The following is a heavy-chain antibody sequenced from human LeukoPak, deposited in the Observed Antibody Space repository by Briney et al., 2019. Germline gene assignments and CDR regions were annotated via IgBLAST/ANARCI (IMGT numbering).Heavy chain of an antibody. Sequence: SGPTLVKPTQTLTLTCTFSGFSLSTRGMRVGWIRQPPGKALEWLARIDWDDDKFYSTSLKTRLTISKDTSKNQVVLTLTNVDPVDTATYFCARIASGTNFDYWGQGTLVTVSS. V-gene: IGHV2-70*04. J-gene: IGHJ4*02. D-gene: IGHD1-1*01. CDR2: IDWDDDK. CDR1: GFSLSTRGMR. CDR3: ARIASGTNFDY.